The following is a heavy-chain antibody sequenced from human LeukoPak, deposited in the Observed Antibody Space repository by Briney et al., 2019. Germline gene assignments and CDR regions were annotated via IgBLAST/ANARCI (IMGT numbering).Heavy chain of an antibody. CDR2: IYHSGST. Sequence: SETESLTCAVSGGSISSSNWWSGVRQPPGKGLEWIGEIYHSGSTNYNPSLKSRVTISVDTSKNQFSLKLSSVTAADTAVYYCARRPLRGSGSYPFYYFDYWGQGTLVTVSS. CDR3: ARRPLRGSGSYPFYYFDY. V-gene: IGHV4-4*02. D-gene: IGHD3-10*01. CDR1: GGSISSSNW. J-gene: IGHJ4*02.